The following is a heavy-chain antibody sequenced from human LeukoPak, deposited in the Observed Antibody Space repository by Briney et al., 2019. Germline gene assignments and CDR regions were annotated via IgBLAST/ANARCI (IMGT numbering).Heavy chain of an antibody. J-gene: IGHJ6*03. Sequence: GASVTVSCKASGYTFTSYAISWVRQAPGQGLEWMGGIIPIFGTANYAQKFQGRVTITADKSTSTAYMELSSLRSEDTAVYYCARGVRGVSRFRIYYYMDVWGKGTTVTVSS. D-gene: IGHD3-10*01. CDR3: ARGVRGVSRFRIYYYMDV. CDR1: GYTFTSYA. V-gene: IGHV1-69*06. CDR2: IIPIFGTA.